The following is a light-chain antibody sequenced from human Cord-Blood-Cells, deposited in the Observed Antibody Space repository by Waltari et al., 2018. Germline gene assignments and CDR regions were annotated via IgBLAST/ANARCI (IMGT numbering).Light chain of an antibody. V-gene: IGKV3-15*01. Sequence: ATLSVSPGERATLSCRASQSVSSNLAWYQQKPGQAPRLLIYGASTRATGIPARFSGSGSGTEFTLTISSLQSEDFAVYYCQQYNNWPHTFGQGTKLEIK. J-gene: IGKJ2*01. CDR3: QQYNNWPHT. CDR2: GAS. CDR1: QSVSSN.